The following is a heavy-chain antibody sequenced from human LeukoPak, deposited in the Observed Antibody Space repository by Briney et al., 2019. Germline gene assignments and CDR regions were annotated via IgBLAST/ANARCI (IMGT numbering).Heavy chain of an antibody. CDR2: FDPEDGET. V-gene: IGHV1-24*01. CDR3: ATDLLRSRSYAFDI. J-gene: IGHJ3*02. CDR1: GYTLTESS. D-gene: IGHD2/OR15-2a*01. Sequence: GASVKVSCKVSGYTLTESSMHWVRQAPGKGLEWMGGFDPEDGETIYAQKFQGRVTMTEDTSTDTAYMELSSLRSEDTAVYYCATDLLRSRSYAFDIWGQGTMVTVSS.